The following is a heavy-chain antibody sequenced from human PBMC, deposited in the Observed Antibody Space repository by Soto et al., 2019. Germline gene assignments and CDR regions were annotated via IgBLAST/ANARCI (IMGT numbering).Heavy chain of an antibody. CDR1: GGSISSSNW. CDR3: ARDNYSIAAAGIYSNYYYGMDV. D-gene: IGHD6-13*01. CDR2: IYHSGST. V-gene: IGHV4-4*02. Sequence: KTSETLSLTCAVSGGSISSSNWGSCVRQPPGKGLDWIGEIYHSGSTNYNPSLKSRVTISVDKSKNQFSLKLSSVTAADTAVYYCARDNYSIAAAGIYSNYYYGMDVWGQGTTVTVYS. J-gene: IGHJ6*02.